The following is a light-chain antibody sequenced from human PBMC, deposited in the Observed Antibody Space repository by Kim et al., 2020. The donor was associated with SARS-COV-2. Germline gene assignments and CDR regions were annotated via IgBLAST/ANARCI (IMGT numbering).Light chain of an antibody. Sequence: AFGQTVRVTCQGDSLRSYYATWYQQRPGHAPVLVIYGKNNRPSGIPDRFSGSSSGNTASLTITGTQAGDEADYYCNSRDSNDNVVFGGGTKLTVL. V-gene: IGLV3-19*01. CDR3: NSRDSNDNVV. J-gene: IGLJ2*01. CDR1: SLRSYY. CDR2: GKN.